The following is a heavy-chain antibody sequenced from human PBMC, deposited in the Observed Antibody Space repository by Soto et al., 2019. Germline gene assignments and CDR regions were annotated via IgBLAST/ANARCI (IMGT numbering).Heavy chain of an antibody. J-gene: IGHJ4*02. D-gene: IGHD1-26*01. Sequence: PGGSLRLSCAASGFTFSSYAMGWVRQAPGKGLEWVSAISGSGGSTYYADSVKGRFTISRDNSKNTLYLQMNSLRAEDTAVYYCAKALGSGSYYSGGPTEPRTEWGQGTLVTVSS. V-gene: IGHV3-23*01. CDR3: AKALGSGSYYSGGPTEPRTE. CDR1: GFTFSSYA. CDR2: ISGSGGST.